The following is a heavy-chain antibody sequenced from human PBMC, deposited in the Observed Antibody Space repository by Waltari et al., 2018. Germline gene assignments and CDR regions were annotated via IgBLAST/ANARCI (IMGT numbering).Heavy chain of an antibody. CDR3: ARESWNDEGVSKDAFDI. CDR2: IYYSGST. V-gene: IGHV4-30-4*08. J-gene: IGHJ3*02. Sequence: QVQLQESGPGLVKPSQTLSLTCTVSGGSISSGDYYWTWIRKPPGKGLEWIGYIYYSGSTYYNPSLKSRVTISVDTSKNQFSLKLSSVTAADTAVYYCARESWNDEGVSKDAFDIWGQGTMVTVSS. CDR1: GGSISSGDYY. D-gene: IGHD1-1*01.